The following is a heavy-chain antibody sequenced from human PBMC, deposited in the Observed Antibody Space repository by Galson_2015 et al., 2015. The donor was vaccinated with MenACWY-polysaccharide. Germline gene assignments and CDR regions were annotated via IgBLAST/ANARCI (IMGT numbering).Heavy chain of an antibody. V-gene: IGHV3-23*01. CDR1: GFTFSNYF. CDR2: VTSSGDAT. D-gene: IGHD2-15*01. J-gene: IGHJ4*02. CDR3: SRYCSGIRCYSGLDY. Sequence: SLRLSCAASGFTFSNYFMTWVRQAPGKGLEWVSTVTSSGDATYYADSVKGRFIISRDNSRNTLYLQMNSLRAEDTAVYYCSRYCSGIRCYSGLDYWGQGTLVTVSS.